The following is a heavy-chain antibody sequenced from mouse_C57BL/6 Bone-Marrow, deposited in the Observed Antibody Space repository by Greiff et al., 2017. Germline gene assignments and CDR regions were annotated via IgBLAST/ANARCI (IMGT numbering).Heavy chain of an antibody. CDR1: GFSLSTSGMG. Sequence: QVTLQVSGPGILQSSPTLSLTCSFSGFSLSTSGMGVSWIRQPSGKGLEWLAHIYWDDDKRYNPSLKSRLTISKDTSRNQVFLKITRVDTADTATSYCARGNPYAKDDWGQGTSVTVSS. V-gene: IGHV8-12*01. J-gene: IGHJ4*01. CDR3: ARGNPYAKDD. CDR2: IYWDDDK.